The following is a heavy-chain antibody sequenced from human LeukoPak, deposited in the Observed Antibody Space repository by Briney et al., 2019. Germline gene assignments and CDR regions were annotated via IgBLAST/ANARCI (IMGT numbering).Heavy chain of an antibody. D-gene: IGHD3-9*01. CDR2: ISSSDTYM. CDR1: GFTFSSYS. J-gene: IGHJ4*02. V-gene: IGHV3-21*04. CDR3: AKWGDYDVLTGYYVSDY. Sequence: GGSLRLSCAASGFTFSSYSMNWVRQAPGKGLEWVSSISSSDTYMYYADSVKGRFTISRDNSKNTVFLQMNSLRAEDTAVYYCAKWGDYDVLTGYYVSDYWGQGTLVTVSS.